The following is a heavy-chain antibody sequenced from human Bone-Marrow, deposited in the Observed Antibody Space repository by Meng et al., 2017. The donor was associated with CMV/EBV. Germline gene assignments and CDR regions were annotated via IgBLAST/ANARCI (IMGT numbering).Heavy chain of an antibody. D-gene: IGHD2-2*03. CDR2: ISSSGSTI. CDR1: GFTFSSYE. J-gene: IGHJ4*02. CDR3: ARALDIVVVPSRLGLDY. Sequence: LSLTCAASGFTFSSYEMNWVRQAPGKGLEWVSYISSSGSTIYYADSVKGRFTISRDNDKNSLYLQMNSLRAEDTAVYYCARALDIVVVPSRLGLDYWGQGTLVTVSS. V-gene: IGHV3-48*03.